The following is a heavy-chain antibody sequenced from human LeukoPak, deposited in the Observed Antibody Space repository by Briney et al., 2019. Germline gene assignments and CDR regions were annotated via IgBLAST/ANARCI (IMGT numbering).Heavy chain of an antibody. CDR2: IKQDGSEK. V-gene: IGHV3-7*03. Sequence: GGSLRLSCGVTGFNFSDYWMNWVRQAPGKGLEWVASIKQDGSEKSYVDAVKGRFTISRDNSKNSLYLQMNSLRAEDTAVYYCAKDRYSNYGNWFDPWGQGTLVTVFS. CDR1: GFNFSDYW. D-gene: IGHD4-11*01. J-gene: IGHJ5*02. CDR3: AKDRYSNYGNWFDP.